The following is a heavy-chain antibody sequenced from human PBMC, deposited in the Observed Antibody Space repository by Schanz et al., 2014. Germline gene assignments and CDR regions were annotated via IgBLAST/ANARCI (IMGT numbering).Heavy chain of an antibody. D-gene: IGHD3-10*01. CDR1: GFTFSSYA. CDR3: AKGRFGELSAFDI. V-gene: IGHV3-23*01. CDR2: ITYNGGTI. J-gene: IGHJ3*02. Sequence: EVQLLESGGGLVQPGGSLRLSCAASGFTFSSYAMSWVRQAPGKGLEWISYITYNGGTIYYADSVKGRFTISRDNSKNSLYLQMNSLRAEDTAVYYCAKGRFGELSAFDIWGQGTMVNVSS.